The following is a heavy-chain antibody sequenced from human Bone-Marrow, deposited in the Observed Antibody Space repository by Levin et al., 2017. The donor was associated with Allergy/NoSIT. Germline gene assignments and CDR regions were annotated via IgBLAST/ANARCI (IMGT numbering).Heavy chain of an antibody. Sequence: MASETLSLTCTVSGYSISSGYYWGWIRQSPGKGLEWIGSIHHSGNTYYSPSLMSRVTISVDTSKNQFSLKLISVTAADKAVYYCARTINLNYYYYGMDVWGQGTTVTVSS. J-gene: IGHJ6*02. CDR3: ARTINLNYYYYGMDV. CDR2: IHHSGNT. V-gene: IGHV4-38-2*02. D-gene: IGHD5-24*01. CDR1: GYSISSGYY.